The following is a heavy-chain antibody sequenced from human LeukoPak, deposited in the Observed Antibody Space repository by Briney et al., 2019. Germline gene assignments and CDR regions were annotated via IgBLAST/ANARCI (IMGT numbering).Heavy chain of an antibody. CDR3: ARVITMIVVVSNWFDP. CDR1: GGSMSGHY. Sequence: SETLSLTCLVSGGSMSGHYWGWIRQPPGKRLEWIGYVHYRGTADYNPSLQSRVTISVDTSKNQFSLKLSSVTAADTAMYYCARVITMIVVVSNWFDPWGQGTLVTVSS. J-gene: IGHJ5*02. CDR2: VHYRGTA. V-gene: IGHV4-59*11. D-gene: IGHD3-22*01.